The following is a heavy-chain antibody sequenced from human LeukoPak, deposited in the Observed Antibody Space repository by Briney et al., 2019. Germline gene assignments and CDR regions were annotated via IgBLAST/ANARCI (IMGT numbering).Heavy chain of an antibody. J-gene: IGHJ5*02. Sequence: KASETLSLTCTVSGGSISSSSYYWGWIRQPPGKGLEWIGSIYYSGSTYYNPSLKSRVTISVDTSKNQFSLKLSSVTAADTAVYYCATKGSTLNWFDPWGQGTLVTVSS. CDR3: ATKGSTLNWFDP. CDR2: IYYSGST. D-gene: IGHD5/OR15-5a*01. CDR1: GGSISSSSYY. V-gene: IGHV4-39*07.